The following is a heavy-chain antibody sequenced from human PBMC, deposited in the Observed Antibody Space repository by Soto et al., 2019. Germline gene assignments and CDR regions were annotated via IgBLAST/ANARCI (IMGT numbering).Heavy chain of an antibody. CDR1: GFSFKDYY. V-gene: IGHV3-11*01. J-gene: IGHJ5*02. D-gene: IGHD3-16*01. Sequence: GGSLRLSCAASGFSFKDYYMTWMRQTPEKGLEWISTITSSGGNAYYAASVKGRVTVSRDNAHNSLYLQMNGLRAKDTALYYCARYMYTNYVNYVDLWGQGTLVTVSS. CDR2: ITSSGGNA. CDR3: ARYMYTNYVNYVDL.